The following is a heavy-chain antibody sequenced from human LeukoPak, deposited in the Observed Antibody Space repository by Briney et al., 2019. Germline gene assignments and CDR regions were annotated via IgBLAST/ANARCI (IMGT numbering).Heavy chain of an antibody. J-gene: IGHJ5*02. V-gene: IGHV4-59*01. CDR3: ARGGGSYRPRFDP. CDR2: IYYSGST. CDR1: GDSITSYY. D-gene: IGHD1-26*01. Sequence: SETLSLTCTVSGDSITSYYWSWIRQPPGKGLEWIGYIYYSGSTNYNPSLKSRVTISVDTPKNQFSLKLSSVTAADTAVYYCARGGGSYRPRFDPWGQGTLVTVSS.